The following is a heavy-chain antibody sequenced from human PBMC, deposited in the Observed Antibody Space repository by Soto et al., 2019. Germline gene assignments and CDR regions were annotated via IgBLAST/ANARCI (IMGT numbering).Heavy chain of an antibody. V-gene: IGHV4-59*11. D-gene: IGHD7-27*01. CDR2: IYYNGNT. J-gene: IGHJ4*02. CDR3: TRANWYSEY. CDR1: GGSISNHY. Sequence: QVQLQVSGPGLVKPSETLSLTCTVSGGSISNHYWSWIRQPPGKGLEWIGYIYYNGNTNYNPPLKSRVTMSVDTSKNQISLKLSSVTAADTAVYYCTRANWYSEYWGQGTLVTVSS.